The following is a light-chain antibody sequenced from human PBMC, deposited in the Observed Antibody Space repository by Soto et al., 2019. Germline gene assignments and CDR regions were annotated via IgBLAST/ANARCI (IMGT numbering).Light chain of an antibody. V-gene: IGKV3-20*01. CDR3: KHYGSSPH. Sequence: EIVLTQSPDTLSLSPGERGTLSCRASQTIGDNDLAWYQQKPGQAPRLLIYGASSRATGIPDRFSGSGSGTDFTLTISSLEPDDFAVYYCKHYGSSPHFGGGSKVGIK. CDR1: QTIGDND. J-gene: IGKJ4*01. CDR2: GAS.